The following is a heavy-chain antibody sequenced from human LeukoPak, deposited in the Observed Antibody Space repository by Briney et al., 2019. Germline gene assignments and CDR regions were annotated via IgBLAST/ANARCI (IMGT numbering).Heavy chain of an antibody. J-gene: IGHJ2*01. D-gene: IGHD3-9*01. CDR2: ISGSGGST. Sequence: PGGSLRLSCAASGFTFSSYGMSWVRQAPGKGLEWVSAISGSGGSTYYADSVKGRFTISRDNSKNTLYLQMNSLRAEDTAVYYCAKDLGRYDILTGYYMDWYFDLWGRGTLVTVSS. CDR1: GFTFSSYG. CDR3: AKDLGRYDILTGYYMDWYFDL. V-gene: IGHV3-23*01.